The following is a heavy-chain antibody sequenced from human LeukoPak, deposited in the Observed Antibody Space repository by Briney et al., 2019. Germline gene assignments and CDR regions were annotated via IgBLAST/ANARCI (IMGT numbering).Heavy chain of an antibody. CDR3: ASSPGSSSWRSTIDY. V-gene: IGHV1-69*02. CDR1: GGTFSSYT. J-gene: IGHJ4*02. CDR2: IIPILGIA. D-gene: IGHD6-13*01. Sequence: SVKVSCKASGGTFSSYTISWVRQAPGQGLELMRRIIPILGIANYAQKFQGRVTITADKSTSTAYMELSSLRSEDTAVYYCASSPGSSSWRSTIDYWGQGTLVTVSS.